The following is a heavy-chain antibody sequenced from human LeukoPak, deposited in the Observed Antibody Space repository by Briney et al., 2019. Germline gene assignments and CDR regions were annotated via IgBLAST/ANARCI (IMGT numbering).Heavy chain of an antibody. CDR3: ARETYYSSSTFDY. CDR2: ISYDGSNE. D-gene: IGHD6-6*01. CDR1: GFTFSSYV. J-gene: IGHJ4*02. Sequence: GGSLRLSCAASGFTFSSYVMHWVRQAPGKGLEWVAIISYDGSNEYYADSVKGRFTISRDNSKNTLYLQMNSLRAADTAVYYCARETYYSSSTFDYWGQGTLVTVSS. V-gene: IGHV3-30*04.